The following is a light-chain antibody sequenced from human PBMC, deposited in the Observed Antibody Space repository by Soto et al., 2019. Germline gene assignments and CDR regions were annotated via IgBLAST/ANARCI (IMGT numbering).Light chain of an antibody. J-gene: IGLJ1*01. CDR3: TSYAGSNVFV. CDR1: SSDIGGYNY. Sequence: QSVLTQPPSASGSPGQSVTISCTGTSSDIGGYNYVSWYQQHPGKAPKLMIFEVSARPSGVPDRFSGSKSGNTASLTVSGLQAEDEADYYCTSYAGSNVFVFGTGTKVTVL. CDR2: EVS. V-gene: IGLV2-8*01.